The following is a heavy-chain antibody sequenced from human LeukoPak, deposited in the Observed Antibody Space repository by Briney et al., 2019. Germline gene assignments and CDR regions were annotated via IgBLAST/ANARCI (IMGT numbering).Heavy chain of an antibody. V-gene: IGHV3-53*01. Sequence: PGGSLRLSCAASGFTVSSNYMSWVRQAPGKGLEWVSVIYSGGSTYYADSVKGRFTISRDNSKNTLYLRMNSLRAEDTAVYYCARDHLVTGYFDYWGQGTLVTVSS. D-gene: IGHD2-21*02. CDR2: IYSGGST. CDR3: ARDHLVTGYFDY. CDR1: GFTVSSNY. J-gene: IGHJ4*02.